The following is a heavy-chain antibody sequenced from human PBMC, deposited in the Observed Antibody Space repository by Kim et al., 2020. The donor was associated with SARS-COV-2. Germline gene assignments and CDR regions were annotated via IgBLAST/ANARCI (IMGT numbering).Heavy chain of an antibody. CDR3: ARQVGDFYDSGGYQDF. J-gene: IGHJ4*02. CDR1: GDYISRYY. V-gene: IGHV4-59*08. Sequence: SETLSLTCTVSGDYISRYYWSWIRQSPGKGLEWIGYIYYSGSTNYNPSFKSRVTISVDMSKNQFSLKLNSVTATDTAVYYCARQVGDFYDSGGYQDFWGQGPLLTVSS. CDR2: IYYSGST. D-gene: IGHD3-22*01.